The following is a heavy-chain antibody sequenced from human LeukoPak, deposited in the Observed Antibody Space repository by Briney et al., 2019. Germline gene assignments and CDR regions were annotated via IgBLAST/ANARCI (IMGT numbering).Heavy chain of an antibody. CDR1: GGTISSYY. CDR2: IYYSGNT. Sequence: NPSETLSLTCTVSGGTISSYYWSWIRQPPGKGLEWIGYIYYSGNTNYNPSLKSRVTISVDVSKNQFSLKLSPVTSADTAVYYCARVDPCGGDCYSDYYYYMDVWGKGTTVTVSS. J-gene: IGHJ6*03. CDR3: ARVDPCGGDCYSDYYYYMDV. D-gene: IGHD2-21*01. V-gene: IGHV4-59*01.